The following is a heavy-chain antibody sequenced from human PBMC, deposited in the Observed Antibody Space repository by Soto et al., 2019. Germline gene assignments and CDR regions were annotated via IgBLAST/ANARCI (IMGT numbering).Heavy chain of an antibody. CDR1: GFTSGTYA. CDR3: ARAPFYDSSGYHYYYYGMDV. V-gene: IGHV3-30-3*01. J-gene: IGHJ6*02. D-gene: IGHD3-22*01. Sequence: GGSLRLSCAASGFTSGTYAMHWVRQAPGKGLEWVAVISYDGSNKYYADSVKGRFTISRDNSKNTLYLQMNSLRAEDTAVYYCARAPFYDSSGYHYYYYGMDVWGQGTTVTVSS. CDR2: ISYDGSNK.